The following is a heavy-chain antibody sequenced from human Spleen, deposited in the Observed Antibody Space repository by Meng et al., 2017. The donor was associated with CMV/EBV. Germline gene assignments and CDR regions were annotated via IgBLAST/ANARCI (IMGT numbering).Heavy chain of an antibody. CDR1: GFTFSSYA. Sequence: LRISCAASGFTFSSYAMTWVRQAPGKGLEWVSLIYSGGSFTYYVDSVKGRFTISRDDSKNTLYLQMNSLRAEDTAVYYCARDDLWSVYWGQGTLVTVSS. CDR2: IYSGGSFT. V-gene: IGHV3-23*03. J-gene: IGHJ4*02. CDR3: ARDDLWSVY. D-gene: IGHD3-3*01.